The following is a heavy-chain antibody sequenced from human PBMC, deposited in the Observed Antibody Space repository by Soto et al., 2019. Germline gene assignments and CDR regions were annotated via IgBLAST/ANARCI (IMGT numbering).Heavy chain of an antibody. CDR1: GGSISSYY. J-gene: IGHJ4*02. CDR3: ARSYGALFAY. D-gene: IGHD4-17*01. CDR2: IYYSGST. V-gene: IGHV4-59*01. Sequence: SETLSLTCTVSGGSISSYYWSWIRQPPGKGLEWIGYIYYSGSTNYNPSLKSRVTISVDTSKNQFSLKLSSVTAADTAVYYCARSYGALFAYWGQGTLVTVSS.